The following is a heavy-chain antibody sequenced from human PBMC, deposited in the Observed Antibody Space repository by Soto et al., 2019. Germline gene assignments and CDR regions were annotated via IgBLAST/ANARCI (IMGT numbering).Heavy chain of an antibody. CDR3: ARTVAAAGGRRYFDL. Sequence: QVQLVESGGGLVKPGGSLRLSCAASGFTFSDYYMSWIRQAPGKGLEWVSYISSSSSYTNYADSVKGRFTISRDNAKNSLYMQMEGLSDEDTALYYCARTVAAAGGRRYFDLWCRGTLVTVSS. D-gene: IGHD6-13*01. CDR2: ISSSSSYT. CDR1: GFTFSDYY. J-gene: IGHJ2*01. V-gene: IGHV3-11*05.